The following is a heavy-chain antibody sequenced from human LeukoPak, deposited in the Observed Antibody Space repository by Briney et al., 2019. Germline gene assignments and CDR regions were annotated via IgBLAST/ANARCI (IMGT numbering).Heavy chain of an antibody. V-gene: IGHV4-59*01. J-gene: IGHJ3*02. CDR1: GGSISSYY. CDR2: IYYSGST. CDR3: ARVNPPEAFDI. D-gene: IGHD1-14*01. Sequence: PSETLSLTCTVSGGSISSYYWSWIRQPPGKGLEWIGYIYYSGSTNYNPSLKSRVTISVDTSKNQFSLKLSSVTAADTAVYYCARVNPPEAFDIWGQGTRVTVSS.